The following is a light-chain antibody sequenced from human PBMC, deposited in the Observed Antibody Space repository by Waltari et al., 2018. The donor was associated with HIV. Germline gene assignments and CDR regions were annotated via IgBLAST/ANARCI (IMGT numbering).Light chain of an antibody. Sequence: SYELTQPPSVSVSPGQTASITCSGDKLGDKYACWYQQKPGQSPVLVIYQDSKRPSRIPERFSGSNSGNTATLTIGGTQAMDEADYYCQAWDSSTGVFGTGTKVTVL. J-gene: IGLJ1*01. CDR1: KLGDKY. V-gene: IGLV3-1*01. CDR3: QAWDSSTGV. CDR2: QDS.